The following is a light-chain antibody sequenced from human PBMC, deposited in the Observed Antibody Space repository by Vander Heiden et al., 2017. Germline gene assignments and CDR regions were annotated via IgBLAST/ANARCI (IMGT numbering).Light chain of an antibody. CDR2: AAS. CDR3: QQSYSTAQT. V-gene: IGKV1-39*01. Sequence: DIQMTQSPASLSASVGDRVTITCRASQSISSYLNWYQQKPGKAPKLLIYAASSLQSGVPSRFSSSGSATDFTITISSLQPEDFATYYCQQSYSTAQTFGQGTKVEIK. J-gene: IGKJ1*01. CDR1: QSISSY.